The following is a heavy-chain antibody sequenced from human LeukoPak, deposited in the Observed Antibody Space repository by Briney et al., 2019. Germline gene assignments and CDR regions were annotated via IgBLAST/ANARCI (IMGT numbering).Heavy chain of an antibody. CDR3: ARDYGSYDSSGYGMDV. D-gene: IGHD3-22*01. J-gene: IGHJ6*02. CDR2: IYHSGST. Sequence: PSETLSLTCAVSGGSISSSNWWSWVRQPPGKGLEWIGEIYHSGSTNYNPSLKSRVTISVDKSKNQFSLKLSSVTAADTAVYYCARDYGSYDSSGYGMDVWGQGTTVTVSS. V-gene: IGHV4-4*02. CDR1: GGSISSSNW.